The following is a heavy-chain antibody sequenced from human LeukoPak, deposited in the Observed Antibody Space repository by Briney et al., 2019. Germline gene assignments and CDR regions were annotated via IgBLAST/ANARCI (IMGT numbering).Heavy chain of an antibody. CDR3: ARSLNYQNFDY. CDR2: IYYSGST. Sequence: TLSLTCAVYGGSFSGYYWSWIRQPPGKGLEWIGYIYYSGSTYYNPSLKSRVTISVDTSKNQFSLKLSSVTAADTAVYYCARSLNYQNFDYWGQGTLVTVSS. J-gene: IGHJ4*02. V-gene: IGHV4-30-4*08. CDR1: GGSFSGYY. D-gene: IGHD1-7*01.